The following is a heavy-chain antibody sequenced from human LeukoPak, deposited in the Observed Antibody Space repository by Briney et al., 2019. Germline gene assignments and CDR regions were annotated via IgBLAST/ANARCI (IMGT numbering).Heavy chain of an antibody. J-gene: IGHJ4*02. CDR2: ISSSGSTI. V-gene: IGHV3-11*04. CDR1: GFTFSDYY. CDR3: ARARYSGYDARSFDY. Sequence: GGSLRLSCAASGFTFSDYYMSWIRQAPGKGLEWVSYISSSGSTIYYADSVKGRFTISRDNAKNSLYLQMNSLRAEDTAVYYCARARYSGYDARSFDYWGQGTLVTVSS. D-gene: IGHD5-12*01.